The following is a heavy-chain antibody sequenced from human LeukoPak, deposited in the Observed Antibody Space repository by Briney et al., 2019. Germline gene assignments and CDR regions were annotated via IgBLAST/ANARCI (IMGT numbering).Heavy chain of an antibody. CDR3: ARVSPRRDGYNFMDY. D-gene: IGHD5-24*01. V-gene: IGHV4-39*07. CDR1: GGSIRSSYYY. CDR2: IYDSGST. Sequence: SETLSLTCTVSGGSIRSSYYYWGWIRQPPGKGLEWIGSIYDSGSTYYNPSLKSRVTISVDTSKNQFSLKLSSVTAADTAVYYCARVSPRRDGYNFMDYWGQGTLVTVSS. J-gene: IGHJ4*02.